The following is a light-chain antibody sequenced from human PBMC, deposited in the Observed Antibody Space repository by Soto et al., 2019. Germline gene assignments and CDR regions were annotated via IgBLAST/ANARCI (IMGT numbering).Light chain of an antibody. Sequence: DIQMTQSPSSLSASVGDRVTITCRASQGITSWLAWYQQKPGKAPKLLIYRASNLQSGLPSRISGSGSGTDFTLTISGLQPADFATYYCQQTTTFPLTFGGGTQVEIK. CDR1: QGITSW. J-gene: IGKJ4*01. V-gene: IGKV1-12*01. CDR2: RAS. CDR3: QQTTTFPLT.